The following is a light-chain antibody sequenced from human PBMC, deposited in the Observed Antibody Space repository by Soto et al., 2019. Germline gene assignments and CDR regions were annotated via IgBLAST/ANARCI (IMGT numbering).Light chain of an antibody. J-gene: IGLJ1*01. CDR3: CSFAGSYTSYV. CDR1: SSGVGVSNY. Sequence: ALTQPRSVSGSPGQSVTISCTGASSGVGVSNYVSWYRQHPGKAPKLLIFDVNQRPSGVPDRFSGSKSGNAASLTISGLQADDEADYYCCSFAGSYTSYVFGTGTKVTVL. CDR2: DVN. V-gene: IGLV2-11*01.